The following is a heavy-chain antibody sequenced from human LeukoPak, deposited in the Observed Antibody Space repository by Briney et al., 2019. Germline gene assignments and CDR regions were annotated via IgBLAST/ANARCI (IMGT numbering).Heavy chain of an antibody. CDR3: AKGFAKYCSGGCDFQH. D-gene: IGHD2-15*01. J-gene: IGHJ1*01. CDR2: TSSSDAGT. V-gene: IGHV3-23*01. CDR1: GFPLSSYA. Sequence: GGSLRLSCAVSGFPLSSYAMSWVRQAPGKGLEWVSATSSSDAGTYYADSVRGRFTISRDNSKNTLYLQMNSLRAEDTAVYYCAKGFAKYCSGGCDFQHWGQGTLVTVSS.